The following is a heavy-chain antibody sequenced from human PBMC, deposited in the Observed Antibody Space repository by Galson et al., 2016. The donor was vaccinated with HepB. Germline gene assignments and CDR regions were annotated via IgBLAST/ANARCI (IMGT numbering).Heavy chain of an antibody. V-gene: IGHV1-2*02. CDR2: INSNSGGT. Sequence: SVKVSCKASGYTFTGYYMHWVRQAPGQGLEWMGWINSNSGGTNYAQKFQGRVTMTRDTSISTAYLEVSRLSSDDTAVYYCARDSSGHSLDYWGQGTLVTVSS. D-gene: IGHD6-19*01. CDR3: ARDSSGHSLDY. J-gene: IGHJ4*02. CDR1: GYTFTGYY.